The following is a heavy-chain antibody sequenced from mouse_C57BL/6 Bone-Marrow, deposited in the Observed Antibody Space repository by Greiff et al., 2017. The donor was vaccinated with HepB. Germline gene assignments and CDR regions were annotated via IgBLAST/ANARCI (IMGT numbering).Heavy chain of an antibody. D-gene: IGHD1-1*01. Sequence: DVQLQESGTVLARPGASVKMSCKTSGYTFTSYWMHWVKQRPGQGLEWIGAIYPGNSDTSYNQKFKGKAKLTAVTSASTAYMELSSLTNEDSAVYYCTHITTVASHWYFDVWGTGTTVTVSS. CDR3: THITTVASHWYFDV. V-gene: IGHV1-5*01. CDR2: IYPGNSDT. CDR1: GYTFTSYW. J-gene: IGHJ1*03.